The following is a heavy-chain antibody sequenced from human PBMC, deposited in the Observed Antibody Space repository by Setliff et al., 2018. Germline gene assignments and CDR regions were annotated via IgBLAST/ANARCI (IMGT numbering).Heavy chain of an antibody. V-gene: IGHV4-4*07. CDR1: GGSISTYY. D-gene: IGHD6-19*01. J-gene: IGHJ5*02. CDR3: ARDTSSDWAAWFDP. Sequence: SETLSLTCTVSGGSISTYYWSWIRRPAGKGLEWIGRVFVSGSTNYNPSLKSRVTMSVDTSKNQFSLKLTSVTAADTAEYYCARDTSSDWAAWFDPWSQGILVTVSS. CDR2: VFVSGST.